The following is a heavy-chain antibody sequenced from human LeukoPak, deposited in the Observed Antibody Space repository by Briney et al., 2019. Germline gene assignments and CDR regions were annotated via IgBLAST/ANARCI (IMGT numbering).Heavy chain of an antibody. D-gene: IGHD2-15*01. J-gene: IGHJ4*02. CDR1: GFTFVGFA. V-gene: IGHV3-9*01. Sequence: GRPRRISSAASGFTFVGFAMHWVRKDQGKGLEWVSGISWNSGSIGYADSVKGRFTISRDNAKNSLYLQMNSLRAEDTALYYCAKGGSGDIVVVVAATPFDYWGQGTLVTVSS. CDR3: AKGGSGDIVVVVAATPFDY. CDR2: ISWNSGSI.